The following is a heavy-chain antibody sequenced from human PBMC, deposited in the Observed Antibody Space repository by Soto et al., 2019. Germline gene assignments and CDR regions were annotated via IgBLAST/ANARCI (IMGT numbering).Heavy chain of an antibody. J-gene: IGHJ4*02. CDR2: TYYRSKWYN. CDR1: GDSVSSNSAA. Sequence: SQTLSLTCAISGDSVSSNSAAWNWIRQSPSRGLEWLGRTYYRSKWYNDYAVSLKSRITINPDTSRNQVSLQLSSVTPEDTAVYYCARGEHGMEVANFDSWGQGTLVTVSS. V-gene: IGHV6-1*01. CDR3: ARGEHGMEVANFDS. D-gene: IGHD6-19*01.